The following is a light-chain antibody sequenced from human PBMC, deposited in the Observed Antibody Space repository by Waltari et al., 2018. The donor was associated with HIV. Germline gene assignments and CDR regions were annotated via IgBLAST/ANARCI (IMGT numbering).Light chain of an antibody. CDR3: QQSFAPPRT. J-gene: IGKJ1*01. CDR1: QSISTY. CDR2: GTS. V-gene: IGKV1-39*01. Sequence: DIQVTQSPSSLSASVGDRVTITFRTSQSISTYLNWYQQRPGKAPKLLIYGTSTLQSGVPARFSGSGSGSDFTLTISSLQPEDFATYYYQQSFAPPRTFGHGTKVEV.